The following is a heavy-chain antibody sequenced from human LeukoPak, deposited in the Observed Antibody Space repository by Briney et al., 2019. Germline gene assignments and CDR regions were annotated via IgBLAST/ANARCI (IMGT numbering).Heavy chain of an antibody. D-gene: IGHD3-3*01. V-gene: IGHV1-24*01. Sequence: ASVEVSCRVSGYTLTELSMHWVRQAPGKGLEWMGGFDPGDGETIYAQKFQGRVTMTEDTSTDTAYMELSSLRSEDTAVYYCATRAPNYDFWSGPGSFDYWGQGTLVTVSS. CDR2: FDPGDGET. CDR3: ATRAPNYDFWSGPGSFDY. J-gene: IGHJ4*02. CDR1: GYTLTELS.